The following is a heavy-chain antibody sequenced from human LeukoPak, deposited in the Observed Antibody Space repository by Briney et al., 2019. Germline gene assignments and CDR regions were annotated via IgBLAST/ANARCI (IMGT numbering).Heavy chain of an antibody. CDR1: GYTFTSYY. CDR3: ATEGRATMVRGVISPSDAFDI. CDR2: INPSGGST. D-gene: IGHD3-10*01. V-gene: IGHV1-46*01. Sequence: ASVKVSCKASGYTFTSYYMHWVRQAPGQGLEWMGIINPSGGSTSYAQKFQGRVTMTRDMSTSTVYMELSSLRSEDTAVYYCATEGRATMVRGVISPSDAFDIWGQGTMVTVSS. J-gene: IGHJ3*02.